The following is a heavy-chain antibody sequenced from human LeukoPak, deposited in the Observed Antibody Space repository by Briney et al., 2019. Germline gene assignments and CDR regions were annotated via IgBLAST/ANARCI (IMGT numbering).Heavy chain of an antibody. J-gene: IGHJ4*02. D-gene: IGHD6-13*01. V-gene: IGHV3-30*18. Sequence: RGSLRLSCAASGFTFSSYGMHWVRQAPGKGLEWVAVISYDGSNKYYADSVKGRFTISRDNSKNTLYLQMNSLRAEDTTVYYCAKASSSWYYFDYWGQGTLVTVSS. CDR3: AKASSSWYYFDY. CDR2: ISYDGSNK. CDR1: GFTFSSYG.